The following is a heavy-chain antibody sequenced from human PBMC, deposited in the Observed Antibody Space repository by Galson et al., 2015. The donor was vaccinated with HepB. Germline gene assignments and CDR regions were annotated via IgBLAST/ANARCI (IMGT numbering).Heavy chain of an antibody. CDR3: ARSRIVVVPAAIDYYYGMDV. D-gene: IGHD2-2*01. J-gene: IGHJ6*02. CDR2: IIPIFGTA. V-gene: IGHV1-69*13. Sequence: SVKVSCKASGGTFSSYAISWVRQAPGQGLEWMGGIIPIFGTANYAQKFQGRVTITADESTSTAYMELSSLRSEDTAVYYCARSRIVVVPAAIDYYYGMDVWGQGTTVTVSS. CDR1: GGTFSSYA.